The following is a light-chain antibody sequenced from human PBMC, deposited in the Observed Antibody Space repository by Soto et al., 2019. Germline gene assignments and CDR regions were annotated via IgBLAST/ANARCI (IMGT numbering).Light chain of an antibody. CDR2: GTS. J-gene: IGKJ3*01. CDR3: QQFGGSPLFT. CDR1: QSVSSSY. Sequence: EIVLTQSPGTLSLSPGERATLSCRASQSVSSSYLAWYQQKPGQAPRLLIYGTSSRATGIPDRFSGSGSGTDFTLTISRLEPEDFAVYYCQQFGGSPLFTFGPGT. V-gene: IGKV3-20*01.